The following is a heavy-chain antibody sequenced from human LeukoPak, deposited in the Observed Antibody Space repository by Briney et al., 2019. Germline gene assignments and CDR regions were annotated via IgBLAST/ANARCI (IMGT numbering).Heavy chain of an antibody. CDR3: ARDRRYCSSTSCSTFDY. J-gene: IGHJ4*02. V-gene: IGHV3-7*04. D-gene: IGHD2-2*01. Sequence: GGSLRLSCAASGFTFSSYSMNWVRQAPGKGLEWVAGIKPDGGEKYYVDSVKGRFTISRDNAKNSLYLQMNSLRAEDTTVYYCARDRRYCSSTSCSTFDYWGQGTLVTVSS. CDR2: IKPDGGEK. CDR1: GFTFSSYS.